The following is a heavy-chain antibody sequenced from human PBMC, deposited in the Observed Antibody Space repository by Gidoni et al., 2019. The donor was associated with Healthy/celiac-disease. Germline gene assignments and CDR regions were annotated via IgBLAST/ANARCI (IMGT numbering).Heavy chain of an antibody. CDR1: GFTFVSYG. Sequence: QVQLVESGGGVVKPGRSLGLSCAAPGFTFVSYGMPWVRQAPGKGLEWVAVIWYDGSNKYYADSVKGRFTISRDNSKNTLYLQMNSLRAEDTAVYYCARDYDSSGYYYLGAFDIWGQGTMVTVSS. J-gene: IGHJ3*02. V-gene: IGHV3-33*01. CDR3: ARDYDSSGYYYLGAFDI. D-gene: IGHD3-22*01. CDR2: IWYDGSNK.